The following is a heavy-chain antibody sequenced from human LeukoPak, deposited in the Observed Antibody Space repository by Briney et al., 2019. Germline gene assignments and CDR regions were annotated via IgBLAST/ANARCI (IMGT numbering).Heavy chain of an antibody. D-gene: IGHD2-2*01. CDR1: GSTFSSYA. CDR2: IIPIFGTA. J-gene: IGHJ4*02. V-gene: IGHV1-69*13. CDR3: ARRGYCSSTSCPDDY. Sequence: GASVKVSCKASGSTFSSYAISWVRQAPGQGLEWMGGIIPIFGTANYAQKFQGRVTITADESTSTAYMELSSLRSEDTAVYYCARRGYCSSTSCPDDYWGQGTLVTVSS.